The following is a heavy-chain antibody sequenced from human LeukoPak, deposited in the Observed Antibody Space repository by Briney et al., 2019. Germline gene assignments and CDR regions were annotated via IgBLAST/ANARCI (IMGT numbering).Heavy chain of an antibody. CDR3: AREYFDFWGGYRRGYFDY. CDR1: GFTVSSNY. J-gene: IGHJ4*02. V-gene: IGHV3-66*01. Sequence: GGSLRLSCAASGFTVSSNYMSWVRQAPGKGLEWVSVIYSGGSTYYADSVKGRFTISRDNAKNSLYLQMNSLRAEDTAVYYCAREYFDFWGGYRRGYFDYWGQGTLVTVSS. CDR2: IYSGGST. D-gene: IGHD3-3*01.